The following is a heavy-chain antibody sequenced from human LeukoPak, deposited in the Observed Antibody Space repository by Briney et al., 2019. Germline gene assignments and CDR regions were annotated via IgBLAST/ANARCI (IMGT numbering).Heavy chain of an antibody. CDR3: ATISAQTFDI. CDR1: GFIFRSHW. D-gene: IGHD5-24*01. Sequence: GGSLRLSCVGSGFIFRSHWVNWVRQSPGKGVEWVANIKPDGSDKYYVDSARGRFTVSRDNAKNSAFLQMNSLRAEDTAIYYCATISAQTFDIWGQGTLVPVSS. J-gene: IGHJ3*02. V-gene: IGHV3-7*01. CDR2: IKPDGSDK.